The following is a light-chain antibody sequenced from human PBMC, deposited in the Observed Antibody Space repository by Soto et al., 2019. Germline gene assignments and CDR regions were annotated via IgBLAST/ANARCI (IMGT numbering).Light chain of an antibody. V-gene: IGLV7-46*01. Sequence: QAVVTQEPSLTVSPGGTVTLTCGSSTGPVTSGHYPYWFQQKPGQAPRTLIYDTSNKHSWTPARFSGSLLGGNAALTLSGAQPEDEAEYYCLLSYSVARGVFGGGTQLTVL. J-gene: IGLJ2*01. CDR1: TGPVTSGHY. CDR3: LLSYSVARGV. CDR2: DTS.